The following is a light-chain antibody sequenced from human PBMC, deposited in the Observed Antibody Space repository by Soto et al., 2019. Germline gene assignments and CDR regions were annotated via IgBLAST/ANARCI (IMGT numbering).Light chain of an antibody. J-gene: IGKJ1*01. V-gene: IGKV3-15*01. CDR3: QEYHDFPRP. CDR2: GAS. CDR1: QSVSSN. Sequence: EIVMTQSPATLSVSPGERATLSCRASQSVSSNLAWYQQKPGQAPRLLIYGASTRATGIPARFSGSGSGTEFTLTISSLQSVDFAFYYRQEYHDFPRPFGHGTSLDIK.